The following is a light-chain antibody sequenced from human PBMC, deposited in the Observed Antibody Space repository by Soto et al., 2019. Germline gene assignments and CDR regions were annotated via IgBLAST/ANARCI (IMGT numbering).Light chain of an antibody. J-gene: IGLJ2*01. CDR3: SSYAGGNRVV. CDR1: SSDVGSHNY. V-gene: IGLV2-8*01. CDR2: EVI. Sequence: QSALTQPPSASGSPGQSVTISCTGTSSDVGSHNYVSWYQHHPDKAPKLIIYEVIKRPSGVPDRFSGSKSGDTASLTVSGLQPEDEADYYCSSYAGGNRVVFGVGTKVTVL.